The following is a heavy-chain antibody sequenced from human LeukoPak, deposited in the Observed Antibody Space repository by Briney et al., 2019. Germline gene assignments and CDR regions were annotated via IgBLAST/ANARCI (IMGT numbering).Heavy chain of an antibody. J-gene: IGHJ5*02. CDR2: IKAGNGNT. CDR1: GYTFTSYA. Sequence: ASVKVSCKASGYTFTSYAMHWVRQAPGQSLEWMGWIKAGNGNTKYSQKFQGRVTITRDTSASTAYMEVSSLRSEDTAVYYCARGSYSYDTSGYSWFDPWGQGTLVTVSS. D-gene: IGHD3-22*01. CDR3: ARGSYSYDTSGYSWFDP. V-gene: IGHV1-3*01.